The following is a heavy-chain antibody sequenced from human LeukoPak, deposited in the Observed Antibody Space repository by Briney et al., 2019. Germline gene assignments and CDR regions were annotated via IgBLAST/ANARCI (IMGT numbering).Heavy chain of an antibody. D-gene: IGHD5-18*01. J-gene: IGHJ3*02. V-gene: IGHV3-7*01. CDR1: GFSFNREW. Sequence: GGSLRLSCAASGFSFNREWMIWVRQAPGKGLEWVATIRYDGSQTIYPSSVRRRFTISNDNASSSLYLQMNSLRVEDTAVYYCARDQQSGVDTAMDTYPYDAFDIWGQGTMVTVSS. CDR2: IRYDGSQT. CDR3: ARDQQSGVDTAMDTYPYDAFDI.